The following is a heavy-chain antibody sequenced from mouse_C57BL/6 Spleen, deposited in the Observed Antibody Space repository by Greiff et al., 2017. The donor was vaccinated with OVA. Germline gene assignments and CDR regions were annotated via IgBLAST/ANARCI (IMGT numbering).Heavy chain of an antibody. Sequence: EVQGVESGGGLVQPGGSLSLSCAASGFTFTDYYMSWVRQPPGKALEWLGFIRNKANGYTTESSASVKGRFTISRDNSQSNLYLQMNALRAEDSATYYCARVITTVVAGAMDYWGQGTSVTVSS. CDR1: GFTFTDYY. J-gene: IGHJ4*01. CDR2: IRNKANGYTT. CDR3: ARVITTVVAGAMDY. V-gene: IGHV7-3*01. D-gene: IGHD1-1*01.